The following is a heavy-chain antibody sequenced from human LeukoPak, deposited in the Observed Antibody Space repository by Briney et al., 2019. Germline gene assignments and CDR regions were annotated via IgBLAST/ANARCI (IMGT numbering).Heavy chain of an antibody. Sequence: ASVKVSCKASGGTFSSCAISWVRQAPGQGLEWMGGIIPIFGTANYAQKFQGRVTITAAESTSTAYMELSSLRSEDTAVYYCARDPTSAVDTAMYWDNWFDPWGQGTLVTVSS. CDR3: ARDPTSAVDTAMYWDNWFDP. J-gene: IGHJ5*02. D-gene: IGHD5-18*01. CDR2: IIPIFGTA. V-gene: IGHV1-69*13. CDR1: GGTFSSCA.